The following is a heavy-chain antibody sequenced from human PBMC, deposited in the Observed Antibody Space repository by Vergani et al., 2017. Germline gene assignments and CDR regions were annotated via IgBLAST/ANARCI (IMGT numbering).Heavy chain of an antibody. V-gene: IGHV3-9*01. Sequence: EVQLVESGGGLVQPGRSLRLSCAASGFTFDDYAMHWVRQAPGKGLEWVSGISWNSGSIGYADSVKGRFTISRDNAKNTLYLQMNSLRAEDTSLYSCAKAKYCSGGSCYSPVDPWGEGTLVTDSS. CDR2: ISWNSGSI. CDR1: GFTFDDYA. D-gene: IGHD2-15*01. J-gene: IGHJ5*02. CDR3: AKAKYCSGGSCYSPVDP.